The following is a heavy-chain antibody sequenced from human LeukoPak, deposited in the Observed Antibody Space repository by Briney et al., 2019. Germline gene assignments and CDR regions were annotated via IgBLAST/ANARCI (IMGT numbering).Heavy chain of an antibody. CDR1: GYTLTELS. V-gene: IGHV1-24*01. Sequence: GASVKVSCKVSGYTLTELSMHWVRQAPGKGLEWMGGFDPEDGETIYAQKFQGRVTMTEDTSTDTAYMELSSLRSEDTAVYYCAGGSGSYYAPYFDYWGQGTLVTVSS. CDR2: FDPEDGET. D-gene: IGHD3-10*01. CDR3: AGGSGSYYAPYFDY. J-gene: IGHJ4*02.